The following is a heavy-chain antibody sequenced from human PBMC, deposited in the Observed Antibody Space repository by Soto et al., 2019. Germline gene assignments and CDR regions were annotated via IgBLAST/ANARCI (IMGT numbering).Heavy chain of an antibody. CDR3: AREGDYGSGGSWYRWFDP. V-gene: IGHV4-31*03. D-gene: IGHD2-15*01. CDR1: GGSISSGGYY. J-gene: IGHJ5*02. CDR2: IYYSGST. Sequence: SETLSLTCTVSGGSISSGGYYWSWIRQHPGKGLEWIGYIYYSGSTYYNPPLKTRVTISLDTSKNQFSLKLSSVTAADTAVYYCAREGDYGSGGSWYRWFDPWGQGTLVTVSS.